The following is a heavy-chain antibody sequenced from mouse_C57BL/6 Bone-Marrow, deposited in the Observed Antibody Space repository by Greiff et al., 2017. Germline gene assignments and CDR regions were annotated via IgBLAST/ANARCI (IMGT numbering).Heavy chain of an antibody. CDR2: IYPSDSET. Sequence: QVQLQQSGAELVRPGSSVKLSCKASGYTFTSYWMDWVKQRPGQGLEWIGNIYPSDSETHYNQKFKDKATLTVDKSSSTDYMQLSSLTSEDSAVYYCERFYDGYYDYFDYWGQGTTLTVSS. D-gene: IGHD2-3*01. V-gene: IGHV1-61*01. CDR3: ERFYDGYYDYFDY. CDR1: GYTFTSYW. J-gene: IGHJ2*01.